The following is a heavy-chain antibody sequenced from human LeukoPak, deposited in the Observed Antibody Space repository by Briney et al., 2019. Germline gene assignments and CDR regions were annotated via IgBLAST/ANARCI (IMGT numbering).Heavy chain of an antibody. CDR1: GWTFRSYG. V-gene: IGHV1-69*13. CDR2: IIPIFGTA. J-gene: IGHJ6*03. Sequence: SVKVSCKASGWTFRSYGISWVRQAPGQGLEWMGGIIPIFGTANYAQKFQGRVTITADESTSTAYMELSSLRSEDTAVYYCARDPLALASHYYYYYMDVSGKGTTVTVSS. D-gene: IGHD2-15*01. CDR3: ARDPLALASHYYYYYMDV.